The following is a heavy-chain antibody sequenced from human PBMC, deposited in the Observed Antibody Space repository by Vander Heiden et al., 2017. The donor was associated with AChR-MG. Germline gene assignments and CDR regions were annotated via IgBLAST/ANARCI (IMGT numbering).Heavy chain of an antibody. CDR2: IYHSGTT. D-gene: IGHD3-9*01. J-gene: IGHJ4*02. CDR1: GGSISSGGNY. CDR3: ARELTFSFDY. V-gene: IGHV4-31*03. Sequence: QVQLQESGPGLVKPSQTLSLTCTFSGGSISSGGNYWSWIRQHPGKGLEWIGYIYHSGTTSYNPSLKSRLTISVDTSKNQFSLKLSSVTAADTAVYYCARELTFSFDYWGQGILVTVSS.